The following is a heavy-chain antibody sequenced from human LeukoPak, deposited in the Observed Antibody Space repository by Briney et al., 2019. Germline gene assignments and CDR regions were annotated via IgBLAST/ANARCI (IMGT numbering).Heavy chain of an antibody. Sequence: SETLFLTCTVSGGSINSYYWSWIRQPPGKGLEWIGYIYYSGSTNYNPSLKSRVTISVDTSKNQFSLRLSSVTAADTAVYYCARVTGYMTEDYFDYWGQGTLITVSS. CDR1: GGSINSYY. V-gene: IGHV4-59*01. D-gene: IGHD6-13*01. CDR2: IYYSGST. J-gene: IGHJ4*02. CDR3: ARVTGYMTEDYFDY.